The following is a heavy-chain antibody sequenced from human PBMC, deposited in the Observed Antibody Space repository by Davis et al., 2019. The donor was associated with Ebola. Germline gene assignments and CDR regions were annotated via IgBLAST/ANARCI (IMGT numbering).Heavy chain of an antibody. CDR1: GFTFSSHA. Sequence: GGSLRLSCVASGFTFSSHAMSWVRQTPGKGLEWVSSLSGNGYTTYYADSVKGRFTISRDISNNTLYLQMNSLRVDDTAVYYCAKGGMLVWFAAWGQGTLVTVSS. J-gene: IGHJ5*02. D-gene: IGHD3-16*01. CDR2: LSGNGYTT. CDR3: AKGGMLVWFAA. V-gene: IGHV3-23*01.